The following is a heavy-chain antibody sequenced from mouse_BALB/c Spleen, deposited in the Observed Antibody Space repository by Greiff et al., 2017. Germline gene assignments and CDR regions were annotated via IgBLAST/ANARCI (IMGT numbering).Heavy chain of an antibody. J-gene: IGHJ3*01. CDR2: INPSNGGT. CDR3: TSSSPWFAY. CDR1: GYTFTSYY. V-gene: IGHV1S81*02. Sequence: QVQLQQSGAELVKPGASVKLSCKASGYTFTSYYMYWVKQRPGQGLEWIGEINPSNGGTNFNEKFKSKATLTVDKSSSTAYMQLSSLTSEDSAVYYCTSSSPWFAYWGQGTLVTVSA.